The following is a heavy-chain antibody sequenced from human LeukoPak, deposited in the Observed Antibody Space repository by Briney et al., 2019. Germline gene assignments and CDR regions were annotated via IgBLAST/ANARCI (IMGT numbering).Heavy chain of an antibody. Sequence: SETLSLTCTVSGGSINAYYWSWIRQPPGKGLEWIGYINYSGSTNYNPSLKSRVTISLDTSHNHFSLKLTSVTAADTAVYYCARVGRGDHTWGSYSFDYWGQGTLVTVSS. CDR1: GGSINAYY. CDR3: ARVGRGDHTWGSYSFDY. V-gene: IGHV4-59*01. J-gene: IGHJ4*02. D-gene: IGHD3-16*01. CDR2: INYSGST.